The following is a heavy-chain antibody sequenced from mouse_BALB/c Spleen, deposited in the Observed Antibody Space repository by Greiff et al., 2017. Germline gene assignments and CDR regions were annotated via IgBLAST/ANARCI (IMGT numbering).Heavy chain of an antibody. J-gene: IGHJ4*01. Sequence: EVKLMESGPGLVKPSQSLSLTCSVTGYSITSGYYWNWIRQFPGNKLEWMGYISYDGSNNYNPSLKNRISITRDTSKNQFFLKLNSVTTEDTATYYCAGYEGYYAMDYWGQGTSVTVSS. CDR2: ISYDGSN. V-gene: IGHV3-6*02. CDR1: GYSITSGYY. CDR3: AGYEGYYAMDY. D-gene: IGHD2-2*01.